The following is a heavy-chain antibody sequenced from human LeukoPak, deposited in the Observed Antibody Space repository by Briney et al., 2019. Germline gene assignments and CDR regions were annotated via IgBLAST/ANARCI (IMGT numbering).Heavy chain of an antibody. D-gene: IGHD3-10*01. J-gene: IGHJ2*01. CDR2: ISSSSSYI. Sequence: GGSLRLSCAASGFTFSSYSMNWVRQAPGKRLESVSSISSSSSYIYYADSVKGRFTISRDNAKNSLYLQMNSLRAEDTAVYYCARGSSFRMLLGFVTWYFDLWGRGTLVTVSS. CDR1: GFTFSSYS. CDR3: ARGSSFRMLLGFVTWYFDL. V-gene: IGHV3-21*01.